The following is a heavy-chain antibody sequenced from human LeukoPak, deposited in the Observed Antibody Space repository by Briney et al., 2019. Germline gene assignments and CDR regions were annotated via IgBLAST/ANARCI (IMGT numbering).Heavy chain of an antibody. CDR3: ARLELAAAGNRWFDP. D-gene: IGHD6-13*01. V-gene: IGHV4-39*01. J-gene: IGHJ5*02. Sequence: SQTLSLTCTVSGDSISSGDYYWPWVRQPPGRGLEWIGSIYYSGSTYYNPSLKSRVTISVDTSKNQFSLRLTSVTAADTAVYYCARLELAAAGNRWFDPWGQGTLVTVSS. CDR2: IYYSGST. CDR1: GDSISSGDYY.